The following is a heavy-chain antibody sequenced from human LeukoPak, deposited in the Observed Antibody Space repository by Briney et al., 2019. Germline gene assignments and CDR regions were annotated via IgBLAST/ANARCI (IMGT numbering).Heavy chain of an antibody. Sequence: GGSLRLSCAASGFTVSTNAMSRVRQAPGRGLEWISGIGGDGRTHYADSVRGRFTISRDNSKNTVHLQMNSLRVDDTAVYYCAKDLSWWAAVDFWGQGILVTVSS. V-gene: IGHV3-23*01. CDR3: AKDLSWWAAVDF. CDR1: GFTVSTNA. CDR2: IGGDGRT. J-gene: IGHJ4*02. D-gene: IGHD2-15*01.